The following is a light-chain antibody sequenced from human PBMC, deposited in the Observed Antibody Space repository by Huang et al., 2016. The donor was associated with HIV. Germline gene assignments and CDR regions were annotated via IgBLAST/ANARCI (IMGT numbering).Light chain of an antibody. CDR2: DAS. CDR1: QGVSSY. Sequence: EIVLTQSPATLSLSPGERASLSCRASQGVSSYLVWYQQKPGQAPRRLIYDASKRATGIPARFSGGGSGTDFTLTISSLEPEDFVVYYCQQRSNWPHTFGQGTKLEIK. CDR3: QQRSNWPHT. J-gene: IGKJ2*01. V-gene: IGKV3-11*01.